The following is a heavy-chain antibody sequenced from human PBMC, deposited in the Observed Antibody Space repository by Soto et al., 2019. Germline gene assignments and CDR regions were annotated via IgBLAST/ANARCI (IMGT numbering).Heavy chain of an antibody. J-gene: IGHJ4*02. Sequence: QVHLVQSGAEVKKPGASVNVSCKASGYTFSTYAMHWVRQAPGQRLEWMGWINAGNGNTKYSQSFQGRVTITRDTSASTAYMELNSLRYEDTAVSFCARDRFGGDYWGQGTLVTVSS. CDR1: GYTFSTYA. D-gene: IGHD3-10*01. CDR3: ARDRFGGDY. V-gene: IGHV1-3*01. CDR2: INAGNGNT.